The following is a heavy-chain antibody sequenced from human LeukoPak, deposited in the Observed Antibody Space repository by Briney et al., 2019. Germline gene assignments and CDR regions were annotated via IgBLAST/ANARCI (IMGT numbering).Heavy chain of an antibody. D-gene: IGHD6-6*01. CDR1: GFTFSSYA. CDR3: ARAFTTITARFDY. V-gene: IGHV3-23*01. CDR2: ISGSGGST. J-gene: IGHJ4*02. Sequence: GGSLRLSCAASGFTFSSYAMSWVRQAPGKGLEWVSAISGSGGSTYYADSVKGRFTLSRDISKNTLYLQMNSLRAEDTAIYYCARAFTTITARFDYWGQGTPVTVSS.